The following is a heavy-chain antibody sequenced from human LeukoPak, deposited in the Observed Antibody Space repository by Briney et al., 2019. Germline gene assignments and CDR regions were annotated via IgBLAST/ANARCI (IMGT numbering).Heavy chain of an antibody. CDR2: ISSSTNTI. CDR1: GFPFTLYN. Sequence: GGSLRLSCEVSGFPFTLYNMNWVRQAPGKGLEWLSYISSSTNTIYYADSVKGRFTISRDNAKNSLYLQMNGLGAEDTAVYYCAREFFFDYWGPGTLVTVSS. J-gene: IGHJ4*02. V-gene: IGHV3-48*04. CDR3: AREFFFDY.